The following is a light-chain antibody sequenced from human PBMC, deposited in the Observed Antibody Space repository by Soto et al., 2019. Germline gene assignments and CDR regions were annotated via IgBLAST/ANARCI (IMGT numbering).Light chain of an antibody. CDR1: SGVVGLCDY. CDR3: SSYTSDSAYV. Sequence: QSVLTKPASVSGSPGQSITISCTATSGVVGLCDYVSWYQQHPGKAPQLMIYSVSNRRSEVSNRCSASKSGNTASLFISGLQAEDEADYYCSSYTSDSAYVFGSGTKVTVL. V-gene: IGLV2-14*01. J-gene: IGLJ1*01. CDR2: SVS.